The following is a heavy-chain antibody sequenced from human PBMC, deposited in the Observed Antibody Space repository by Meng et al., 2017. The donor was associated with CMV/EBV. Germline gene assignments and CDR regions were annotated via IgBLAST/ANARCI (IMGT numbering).Heavy chain of an antibody. D-gene: IGHD2-2*01. CDR2: IYYSGST. CDR1: SSSYY. CDR3: ARDLGGYCSSTSCRPNRFDP. J-gene: IGHJ5*02. V-gene: IGHV4-39*07. Sequence: SSSYYWGWIRQPPGKGLEWIGSIYYSGSTYYNPSLKSRVTISVDTSKNQFSLKLSSVTAADTAVYYCARDLGGYCSSTSCRPNRFDPWGQGTLVTVSS.